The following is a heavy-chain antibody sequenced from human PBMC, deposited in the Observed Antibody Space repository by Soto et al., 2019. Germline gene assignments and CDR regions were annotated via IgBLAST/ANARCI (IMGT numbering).Heavy chain of an antibody. V-gene: IGHV1-46*02. CDR1: GYTFDRHN. Sequence: SVKVSCLVSGYTFDRHNMHWLRQAPGHGLEWMGVIRPNEGFTSYVQQLQGRVTMTRDTSKSPLYMELSSLRSEDTAEHYCTGGSVLAWSCMDAWGQGTRV. D-gene: IGHD3-3*01. CDR3: TGGSVLAWSCMDA. J-gene: IGHJ6*02. CDR2: IRPNEGFT.